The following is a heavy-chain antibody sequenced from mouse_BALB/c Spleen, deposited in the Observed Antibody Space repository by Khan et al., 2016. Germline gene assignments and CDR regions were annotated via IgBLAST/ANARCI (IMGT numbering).Heavy chain of an antibody. V-gene: IGHV1S137*01. CDR2: ISTYYGDT. J-gene: IGHJ4*01. CDR3: AREGLNYDYAMDY. CDR1: GYTFTDYA. D-gene: IGHD2-1*01. Sequence: QVQLKQSGAELVRPGVSVKISCKGSGYTFTDYAMHWVKQSHAKSLEWIGVISTYYGDTSYNQKFEGKATMTVDKSSSTAYMELARLTSEDSAIYYCAREGLNYDYAMDYWGQGTSVTVSS.